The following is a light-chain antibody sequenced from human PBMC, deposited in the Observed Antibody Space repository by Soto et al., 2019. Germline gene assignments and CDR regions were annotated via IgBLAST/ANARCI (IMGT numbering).Light chain of an antibody. Sequence: DIQMTQSPSSLSASVGDRVTITCRASQSISSYLNWYQQKPGKAPKLLIYAASSLQSGVPSRFSASGSGTDFTLTITPLQPEDFATYYCQQSYTTPRTFGQGTKVDIK. J-gene: IGKJ1*01. CDR3: QQSYTTPRT. V-gene: IGKV1-39*01. CDR2: AAS. CDR1: QSISSY.